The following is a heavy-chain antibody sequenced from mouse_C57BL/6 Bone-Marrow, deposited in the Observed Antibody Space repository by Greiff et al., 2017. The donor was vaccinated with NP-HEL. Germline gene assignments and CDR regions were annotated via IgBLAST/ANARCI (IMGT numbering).Heavy chain of an antibody. V-gene: IGHV14-3*01. Sequence: EVKLQESVAELVRPGASVKLSCTASGFNFKNTYMHWVKQRPEQGLEWIGRIDPANGNTKYAPKFQGKATITADTASNTAYLQLSSLTSEDTAIYYCARVGYYGSYFDYWGQGTTLTVSS. CDR2: IDPANGNT. CDR3: ARVGYYGSYFDY. J-gene: IGHJ2*01. CDR1: GFNFKNTY. D-gene: IGHD1-1*01.